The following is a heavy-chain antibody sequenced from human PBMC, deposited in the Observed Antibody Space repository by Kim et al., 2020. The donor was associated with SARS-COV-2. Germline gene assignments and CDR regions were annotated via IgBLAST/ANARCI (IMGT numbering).Heavy chain of an antibody. CDR2: IYYSGST. Sequence: SETLSLTCTVSGGSISSSSYYWGWIRQPPGKGLEWIGSIYYSGSTYYNPSLKSRVTISVDTSKNQFSLKLSSVTAADTAVYYCARDGGYSGYDLGFDYWGQGTLVTVSS. V-gene: IGHV4-39*07. D-gene: IGHD5-12*01. CDR3: ARDGGYSGYDLGFDY. CDR1: GGSISSSSYY. J-gene: IGHJ4*02.